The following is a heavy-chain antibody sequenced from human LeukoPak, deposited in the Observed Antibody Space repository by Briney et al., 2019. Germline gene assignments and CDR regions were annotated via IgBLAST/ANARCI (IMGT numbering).Heavy chain of an antibody. CDR2: ISGSGGST. J-gene: IGHJ4*02. V-gene: IGHV3-23*01. CDR1: GFTFSSYA. D-gene: IGHD3-10*01. CDR3: AKGYGSGSYYTSLYFDY. Sequence: GGSLRLSCAASGFTFSSYAMSWVRQAPGKGLEWVSAISGSGGSTYYADSVKGRFTISRDNSKNTLYLQMNSLRAEDTAVYYCAKGYGSGSYYTSLYFDYWGQGTLVTVSS.